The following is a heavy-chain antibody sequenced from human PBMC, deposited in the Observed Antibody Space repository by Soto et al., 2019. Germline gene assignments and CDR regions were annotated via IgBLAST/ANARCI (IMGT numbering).Heavy chain of an antibody. D-gene: IGHD3-9*01. CDR1: GYTFTSYA. V-gene: IGHV1-3*01. CDR2: INAGNGNT. CDR3: ARGSLSLGDTYYDILTGYYVFAY. J-gene: IGHJ4*02. Sequence: GASVKVSCKASGYTFTSYAMHWVRQAPGQRLEWMGWINAGNGNTKYSQKFQGRVTITRDTSASTAYMELSSLRSEDTAVYYCARGSLSLGDTYYDILTGYYVFAYWGQGTLVTVSS.